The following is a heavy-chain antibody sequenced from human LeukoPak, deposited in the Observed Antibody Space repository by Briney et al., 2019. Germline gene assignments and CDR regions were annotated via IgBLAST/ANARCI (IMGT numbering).Heavy chain of an antibody. V-gene: IGHV3-21*01. CDR3: ARSGYCTNGVCPQNC. CDR2: ISSSSSYI. J-gene: IGHJ4*02. Sequence: PGGSLRLSCAASGFTFSSYSMNWVRQAPGKGLEWVSSISSSSSYIYYADSVKGRFTISRDNAKNSLYLQMNSLRAEDTAVYYCARSGYCTNGVCPQNCWGQGTLVTVSS. D-gene: IGHD2-8*01. CDR1: GFTFSSYS.